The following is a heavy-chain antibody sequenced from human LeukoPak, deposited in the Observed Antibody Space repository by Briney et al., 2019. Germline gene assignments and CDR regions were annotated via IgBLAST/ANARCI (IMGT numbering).Heavy chain of an antibody. CDR2: INTDGSIT. Sequence: GGSLRLSCAASEFTFSSYWMHWVRQAPGKGLVWVSRINTDGSITSYADSVQGRFTISRDNTKNTLYLQMNSLRAEDTAVYYCARGSYCSGGSCYSDAFDIWGQGTMVTVSS. D-gene: IGHD2-15*01. J-gene: IGHJ3*02. CDR1: EFTFSSYW. V-gene: IGHV3-74*01. CDR3: ARGSYCSGGSCYSDAFDI.